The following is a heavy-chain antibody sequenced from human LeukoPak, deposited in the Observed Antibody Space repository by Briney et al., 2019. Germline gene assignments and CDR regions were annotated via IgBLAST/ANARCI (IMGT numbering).Heavy chain of an antibody. V-gene: IGHV4-59*08. D-gene: IGHD2-15*01. CDR1: NGSISSFY. CDR2: IYYTGST. CDR3: ARTDILDAFDI. Sequence: SETLSLTCTVSNGSISSFYWSWIRQPPGKGLEWIGYIYYTGSTNHNPSLKSRVTISVDTSKSQFSLKLSSVTAADTAVYYCARTDILDAFDIWGQGTMVTVSS. J-gene: IGHJ3*02.